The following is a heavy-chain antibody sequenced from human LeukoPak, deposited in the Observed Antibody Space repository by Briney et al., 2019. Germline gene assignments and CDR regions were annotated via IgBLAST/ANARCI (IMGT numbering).Heavy chain of an antibody. D-gene: IGHD2-8*02. CDR2: ISAYNGNT. Sequence: ASVKVSCKASGYTFTSYGISWVRQAPGQGLEWMGCISAYNGNTNYAQKLQGRVTMTTDTSTSTAYMELRSLRSDDTAVYYCARVLGRYCTGGVCYWYWFDPWGQGTLVTVSS. CDR1: GYTFTSYG. CDR3: ARVLGRYCTGGVCYWYWFDP. V-gene: IGHV1-18*01. J-gene: IGHJ5*02.